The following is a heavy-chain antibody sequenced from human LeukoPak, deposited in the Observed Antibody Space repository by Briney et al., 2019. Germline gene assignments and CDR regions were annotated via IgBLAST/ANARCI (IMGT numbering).Heavy chain of an antibody. Sequence: ASVKVSCKVSGYTLTELSMHWVRQAPGKVLEWMGGFDPEDGETIYAQKFQGRVTMTEDTSTDTAYMELSSLRSEDTAVYYCATERYCGGDCDAFDIWGQGTMVTVSS. V-gene: IGHV1-24*01. D-gene: IGHD2-21*02. CDR2: FDPEDGET. CDR1: GYTLTELS. CDR3: ATERYCGGDCDAFDI. J-gene: IGHJ3*02.